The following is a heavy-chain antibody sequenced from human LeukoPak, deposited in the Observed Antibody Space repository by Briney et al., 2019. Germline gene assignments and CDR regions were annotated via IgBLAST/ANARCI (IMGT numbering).Heavy chain of an antibody. D-gene: IGHD3-22*01. CDR3: ARSGWPYYFDY. V-gene: IGHV3-74*01. Sequence: PGGSLRLSCAAPGFTFSSYWMHWVRQAPGKRLVWVSRIHSDGSSTSYADSVRGRFTISRDDAKSTLYLQMNSLRAEDTAVYYCARSGWPYYFDYWGQGTLVTVSS. CDR2: IHSDGSST. CDR1: GFTFSSYW. J-gene: IGHJ4*02.